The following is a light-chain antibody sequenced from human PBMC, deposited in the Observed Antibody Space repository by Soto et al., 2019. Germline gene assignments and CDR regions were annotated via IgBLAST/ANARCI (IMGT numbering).Light chain of an antibody. CDR2: GAS. CDR3: EQYGSSPLFT. J-gene: IGKJ3*01. Sequence: EIVLTQSPGTLSLSPSERATLSCRASQSVSSSYLAWYQQKPGQAPRLLIYGASSRATGIPDRFSGSGSGTAFTLTISGLEPEDCAVYYCEQYGSSPLFTCGPATKVDIK. V-gene: IGKV3-20*01. CDR1: QSVSSSY.